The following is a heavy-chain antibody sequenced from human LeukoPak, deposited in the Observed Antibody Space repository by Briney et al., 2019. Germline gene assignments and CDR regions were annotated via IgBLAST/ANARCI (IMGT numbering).Heavy chain of an antibody. D-gene: IGHD2-2*01. J-gene: IGHJ3*02. CDR3: ARHRRDLYCSSTSCEAFDI. Sequence: SETLSLTCTVSGGSISSSSYYWGWIRQPPGKGLEWIGSIYSGSTYYDPSLKSRVTISVDTSKNQFSLKLSSVTAADTAVYYCARHRRDLYCSSTSCEAFDIWGQGTMVTVSS. V-gene: IGHV4-39*01. CDR1: GGSISSSSYY. CDR2: IYSGST.